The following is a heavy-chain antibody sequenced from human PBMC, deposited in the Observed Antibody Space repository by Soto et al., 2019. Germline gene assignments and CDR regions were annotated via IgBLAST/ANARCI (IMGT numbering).Heavy chain of an antibody. V-gene: IGHV5-10-1*01. D-gene: IGHD6-13*01. CDR1: GYSFTSYW. Sequence: PGESLKISCKGSGYSFTSYWISWVRQRPGKGLGWMWSIDPSDSYTNYSPSFQGHVTISADKSISTAYLQWSSLKASDTAMYYCARHYSSSPLAGIRFFDYWGQGTLVTVSS. J-gene: IGHJ4*02. CDR2: IDPSDSYT. CDR3: ARHYSSSPLAGIRFFDY.